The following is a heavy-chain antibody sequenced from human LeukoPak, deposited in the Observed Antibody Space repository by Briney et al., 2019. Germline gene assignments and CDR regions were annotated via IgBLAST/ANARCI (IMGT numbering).Heavy chain of an antibody. CDR1: GFTFSDYY. CDR2: FSSSGSTI. CDR3: ARERHGDWNSYLIYYYYMDV. D-gene: IGHD1-7*01. J-gene: IGHJ6*03. V-gene: IGHV3-11*04. Sequence: GGSLRLSCAASGFTFSDYYMSWIRQAPGKGLEWVSYFSSSGSTIYYADSVKGRFTISRDNAKNSLYLQMNSLRAEDTAVYYCARERHGDWNSYLIYYYYMDVWGKGTRSPSP.